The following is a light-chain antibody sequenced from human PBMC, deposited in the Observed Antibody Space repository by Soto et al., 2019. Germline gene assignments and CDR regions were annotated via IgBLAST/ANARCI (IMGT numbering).Light chain of an antibody. Sequence: EIVLTQYPATLSFSAWERAALSFVASQSVSSYLAWYQQKPGQAPRLLIYDASNRATGIPARFSGSGSGTDFTLTISSLEPEDFAVYYCQQYGSSPLTFGGGTKVDI. J-gene: IGKJ4*01. V-gene: IGKV3-11*01. CDR3: QQYGSSPLT. CDR1: QSVSSY. CDR2: DAS.